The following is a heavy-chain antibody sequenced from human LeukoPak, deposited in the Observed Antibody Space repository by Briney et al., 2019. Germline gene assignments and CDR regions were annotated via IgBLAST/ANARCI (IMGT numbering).Heavy chain of an antibody. CDR1: GGSISSSSYY. CDR2: IYYSGST. Sequence: PSETLSLTCTVSGGSISSSSYYWGWIRQPPGKGLEWIGSIYYSGSTYYNPSLKSRVTISVDTSKNQFSLKLSSVTAADTAVYYCARDAYYDSSDLFVDWGQGTLVTVSS. D-gene: IGHD3-22*01. CDR3: ARDAYYDSSDLFVD. V-gene: IGHV4-39*07. J-gene: IGHJ4*02.